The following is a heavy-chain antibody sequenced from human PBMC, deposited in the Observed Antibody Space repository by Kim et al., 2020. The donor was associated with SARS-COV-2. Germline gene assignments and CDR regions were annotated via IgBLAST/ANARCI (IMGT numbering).Heavy chain of an antibody. D-gene: IGHD4-17*01. V-gene: IGHV3-73*01. CDR1: GFTFSASA. J-gene: IGHJ4*02. Sequence: GGSLRLSCAASGFTFSASAMHCVRQASGKGLEWVGRIRSKPNNYATSYAASVTGRFTISRDDSTNTVYLQMDSPKTDDTAVYFCSRHSGKHGDRGFDNWGQGTLVTVSS. CDR3: SRHSGKHGDRGFDN. CDR2: IRSKPNNYAT.